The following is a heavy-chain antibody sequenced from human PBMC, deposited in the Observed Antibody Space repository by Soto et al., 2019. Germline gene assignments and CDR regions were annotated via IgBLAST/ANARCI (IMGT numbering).Heavy chain of an antibody. CDR1: GFTFSDHY. J-gene: IGHJ4*02. CDR2: ISKSGATM. V-gene: IGHV3-11*01. CDR3: VRGPHFVAWVAFFDY. D-gene: IGHD3-16*02. Sequence: PGGSLRLSCAASGFTFSDHYMGWIRQAPEKGLEWISYISKSGATMRYADSVKGRFTISRDNARNSLHLQMSSLRVEDTAIYYCVRGPHFVAWVAFFDYWGQGILVTVSX.